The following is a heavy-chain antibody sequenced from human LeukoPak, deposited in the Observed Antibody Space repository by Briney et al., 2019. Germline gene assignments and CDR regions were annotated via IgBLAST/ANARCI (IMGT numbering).Heavy chain of an antibody. V-gene: IGHV3-30*04. J-gene: IGHJ6*02. Sequence: GRSLRLSCAASGFTFSSYAMHWVRQAPGKGLEWVAVISYDGSNKYYADSVKGRFTISRDNSKNTLYLQMNSLRAEDAAVYYCARGFFRYGRYYYYGMDVWGQGTTVTVSS. CDR2: ISYDGSNK. CDR3: ARGFFRYGRYYYYGMDV. D-gene: IGHD1-26*01. CDR1: GFTFSSYA.